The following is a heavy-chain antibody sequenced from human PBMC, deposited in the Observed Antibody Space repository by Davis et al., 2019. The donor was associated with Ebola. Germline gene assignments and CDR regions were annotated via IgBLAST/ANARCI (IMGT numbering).Heavy chain of an antibody. CDR3: TRVDLGYCSGGSCYYYYGMDV. J-gene: IGHJ6*02. CDR2: IRSKAYGGTT. V-gene: IGHV3-49*03. Sequence: LSLTCAVYGGSFSGYYWSWIRQPPGKGLEWVGFIRSKAYGGTTEYAASVKGRFTISRDDSKSIAYLQMNSLKTEDTAVYYCTRVDLGYCSGGSCYYYYGMDVWGQGTTVTVSS. D-gene: IGHD2-15*01. CDR1: GGSFSGYY.